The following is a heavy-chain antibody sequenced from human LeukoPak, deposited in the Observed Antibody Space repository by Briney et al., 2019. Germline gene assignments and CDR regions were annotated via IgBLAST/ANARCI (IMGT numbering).Heavy chain of an antibody. J-gene: IGHJ4*02. CDR1: GFTVSSNY. V-gene: IGHV3-66*01. Sequence: GGSLRLSCAASGFTVSSNYMSWVRQAPGKGLEWVSVIYSGGSTYYADSVKGRFTISRDNSKNTPYLQMNSLRAEDTAVYYCARVRITMVRGVHYYFDYWGQGTLVTVSS. D-gene: IGHD3-10*01. CDR2: IYSGGST. CDR3: ARVRITMVRGVHYYFDY.